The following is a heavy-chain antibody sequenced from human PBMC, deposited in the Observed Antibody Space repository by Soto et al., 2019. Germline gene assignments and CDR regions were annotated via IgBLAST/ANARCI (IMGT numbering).Heavy chain of an antibody. V-gene: IGHV4-34*01. CDR2: INHSGST. J-gene: IGHJ6*02. D-gene: IGHD1-26*01. CDR3: ARNYGPRVGAHRWIYYYYGMDV. CDR1: GGSFSGYY. Sequence: QVQLQQCGAGLLKPSETLSLTCAVYGGSFSGYYWSWIRQPPGKGLEWIGEINHSGSTNYNPSLKSRVTIAVDTSKTKFSLKLSSVTAADTAVYYCARNYGPRVGAHRWIYYYYGMDVWGQGTTVTVSS.